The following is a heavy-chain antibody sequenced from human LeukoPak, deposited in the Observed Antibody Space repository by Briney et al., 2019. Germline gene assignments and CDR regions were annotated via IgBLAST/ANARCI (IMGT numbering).Heavy chain of an antibody. J-gene: IGHJ4*02. CDR1: GYSFSNYW. CDR3: ARHLSSNWYNEKACDF. CDR2: IYPADSDI. D-gene: IGHD6-13*01. V-gene: IGHV5-51*01. Sequence: GESLKISCKGSGYSFSNYWIGWVRQMPGKGLEWMGIIYPADSDIRYSPSFQGQVAISADKSINTAYLQWSSLKASDTAIYYCARHLSSNWYNEKACDFWGQGILVTVSS.